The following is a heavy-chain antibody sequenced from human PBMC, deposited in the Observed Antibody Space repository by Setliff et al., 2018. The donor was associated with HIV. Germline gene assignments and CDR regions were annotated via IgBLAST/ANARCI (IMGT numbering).Heavy chain of an antibody. J-gene: IGHJ4*02. CDR2: INHRGVI. CDR1: GGSFSGYH. V-gene: IGHV4-34*01. D-gene: IGHD3-22*01. CDR3: FLFYDDRSGFYWD. Sequence: PSETLSLTCAVYGGSFSGYHWTWIRQPPGKGLEFIGEINHRGVIKYLSSLKSRVTVAVDTSKNQFSLKLKSVTAADTAVYYCFLFYDDRSGFYWDWGQGTLVTSPQ.